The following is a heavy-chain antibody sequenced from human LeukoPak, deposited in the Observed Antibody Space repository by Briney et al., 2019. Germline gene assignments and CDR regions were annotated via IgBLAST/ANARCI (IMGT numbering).Heavy chain of an antibody. V-gene: IGHV3-74*01. CDR3: VRGQATAWGLDY. D-gene: IGHD6-13*01. Sequence: GGSLRLSCAASGFTFSSYGMHWVRQAPGKGLVWVSHISTDARTITYADFVKGRFTISRDNAKNTLYLQMNSLRAEDMALYYCVRGQATAWGLDYWGQGTLVTVSS. J-gene: IGHJ4*02. CDR2: ISTDARTI. CDR1: GFTFSSYG.